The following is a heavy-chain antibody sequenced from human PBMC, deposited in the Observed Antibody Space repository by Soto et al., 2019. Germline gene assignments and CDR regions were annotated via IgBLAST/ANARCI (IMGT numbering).Heavy chain of an antibody. J-gene: IGHJ6*02. D-gene: IGHD3-10*01. Sequence: GGSLRLSCAASGFTFSSYGMHWVRQAPGKGLEWVAVISYDGSNKYYADSVKGRFTISRDNSKNTLYLQMNSLRAEDTAVYYCAIDLVRYYYGSGSYYPYYCYCMDAWGPGTTATVS. V-gene: IGHV3-30*03. CDR3: AIDLVRYYYGSGSYYPYYCYCMDA. CDR1: GFTFSSYG. CDR2: ISYDGSNK.